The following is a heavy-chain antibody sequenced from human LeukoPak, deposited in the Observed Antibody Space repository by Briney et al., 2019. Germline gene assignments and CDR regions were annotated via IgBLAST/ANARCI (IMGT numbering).Heavy chain of an antibody. V-gene: IGHV5-51*01. CDR3: ARRWAVAGAFDY. D-gene: IGHD6-19*01. Sequence: GESLRISCQGSGYSFTTYWIGWVRQMPGKGLEWMAMIYPGDSATRYSPSFQGQVTVSADKSISTAYLQWRSLKASDTAMYYCARRWAVAGAFDYWGQGTLVTVSS. CDR1: GYSFTTYW. CDR2: IYPGDSAT. J-gene: IGHJ4*02.